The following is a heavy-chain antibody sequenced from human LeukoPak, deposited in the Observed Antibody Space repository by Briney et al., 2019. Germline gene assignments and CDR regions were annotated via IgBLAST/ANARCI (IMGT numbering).Heavy chain of an antibody. Sequence: GASVKVSCKASGYTFTDYYMHWLQQAPGKGLEWMGRVDPEDGETIYAEKFQGRVTITADTSTDTAYMELSSLRSEDTAVYYCATSPNHHLRLGELSLRADNYWGQGTLVTVSS. CDR1: GYTFTDYY. V-gene: IGHV1-69-2*01. CDR3: ATSPNHHLRLGELSLRADNY. D-gene: IGHD3-16*02. CDR2: VDPEDGET. J-gene: IGHJ4*02.